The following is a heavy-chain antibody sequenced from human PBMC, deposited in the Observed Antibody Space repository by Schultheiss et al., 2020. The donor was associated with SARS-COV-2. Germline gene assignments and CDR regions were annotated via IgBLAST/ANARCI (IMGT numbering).Heavy chain of an antibody. V-gene: IGHV4-39*07. Sequence: SETLSLTCTVSGGSISSSSYYWGWIRQPPGKGLEWIGSIYYSGSTNYNPSLKSRVTMSVDTSKNQFSLKLSSVTAADTAVYYCARGNVVVTHWYFDLWGRGTLVTVSS. D-gene: IGHD2-21*02. CDR3: ARGNVVVTHWYFDL. CDR2: IYYSGST. CDR1: GGSISSSSYY. J-gene: IGHJ2*01.